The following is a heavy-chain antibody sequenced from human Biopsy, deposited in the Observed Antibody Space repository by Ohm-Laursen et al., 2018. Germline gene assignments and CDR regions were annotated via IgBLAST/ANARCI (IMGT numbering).Heavy chain of an antibody. CDR3: ASLYSGTYVGSDY. V-gene: IGHV1-69*04. Sequence: SVKVSCKTSGGPSSNYAFSWVRQAPGQGLEWVGRINPILGILDYAQRLKDRVTITADKSTNTAYMQLSRLTSEDTAFYYCASLYSGTYVGSDYWGQGTLVTVSS. D-gene: IGHD1-26*01. CDR2: INPILGIL. CDR1: GGPSSNYA. J-gene: IGHJ4*02.